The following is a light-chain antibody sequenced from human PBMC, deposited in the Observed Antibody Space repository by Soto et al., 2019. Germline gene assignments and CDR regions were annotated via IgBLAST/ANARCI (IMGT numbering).Light chain of an antibody. CDR1: QSVSSY. J-gene: IGKJ3*01. CDR3: QQRSNWAT. CDR2: DAS. V-gene: IGKV3-11*01. Sequence: EVVLTQSKATLSLSPGERATLSCRASQSVSSYLAWYQQKPGQAPRLLIYDASNRATGIPARFSGSGSVTDFTLTISSLEPEDFAVYYCQQRSNWATFGPGTNVDI.